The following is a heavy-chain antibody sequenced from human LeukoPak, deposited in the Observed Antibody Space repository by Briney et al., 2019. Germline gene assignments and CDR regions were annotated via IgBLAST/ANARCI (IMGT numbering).Heavy chain of an antibody. CDR1: GYTFTGYY. J-gene: IGHJ3*02. CDR3: ARDRGYGDGCPDAFDI. Sequence: GASVKVSCKASGYTFTGYYMHWVRQAPGQGLEWMGWINPNSGGTNYAQKFQGRVTMTRDTSISTAYMELSRLRSDDTAVYYCARDRGYGDGCPDAFDIWGQGTMVTVSS. V-gene: IGHV1-2*02. D-gene: IGHD4-17*01. CDR2: INPNSGGT.